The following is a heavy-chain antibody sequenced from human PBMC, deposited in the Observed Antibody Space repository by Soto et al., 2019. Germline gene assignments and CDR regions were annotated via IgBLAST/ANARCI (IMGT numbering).Heavy chain of an antibody. CDR1: GGSISSGDYY. Sequence: SETLSLSCTVCGGSISSGDYYWSWIRQPPGKGLEWIGYIYYSGSTYYNPSLKSRVTISVDTSKNQFSLKLSSVTAADTAVYYCASYYYDSSGLNWFDPWGQGTLVTVSS. CDR2: IYYSGST. J-gene: IGHJ5*02. D-gene: IGHD3-22*01. V-gene: IGHV4-30-4*01. CDR3: ASYYYDSSGLNWFDP.